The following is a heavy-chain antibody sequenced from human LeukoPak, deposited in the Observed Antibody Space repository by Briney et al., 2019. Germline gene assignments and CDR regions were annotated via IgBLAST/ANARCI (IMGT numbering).Heavy chain of an antibody. CDR1: GFTFSSYG. Sequence: PGGSLRLSCAASGFTFSSYGMHWVRQAPGKGLEWVAFIRYDGSNKYYADSVKGRFTISRDNSKNTLYLQMNSLRAEDTAVYYCAKSQKGYSYGYYFDYWGQGTLVTVSS. CDR3: AKSQKGYSYGYYFDY. V-gene: IGHV3-30*02. CDR2: IRYDGSNK. D-gene: IGHD5-18*01. J-gene: IGHJ4*02.